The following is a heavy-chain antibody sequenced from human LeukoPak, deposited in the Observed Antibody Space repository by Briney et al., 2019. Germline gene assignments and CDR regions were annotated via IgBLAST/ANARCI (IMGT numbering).Heavy chain of an antibody. V-gene: IGHV1-69*01. CDR1: GGTFSSYA. CDR3: ASIFGSSALYYYYGMDV. J-gene: IGHJ6*02. D-gene: IGHD6-25*01. Sequence: SVKVSCKASGGTFSSYAISWVRQAPGQGLEWMGGIIPIFGTANYAQKFQGRVTITADGSTSTAYMELSSLRSEDTAVYYCASIFGSSALYYYYGMDVWGQGTTVTVSS. CDR2: IIPIFGTA.